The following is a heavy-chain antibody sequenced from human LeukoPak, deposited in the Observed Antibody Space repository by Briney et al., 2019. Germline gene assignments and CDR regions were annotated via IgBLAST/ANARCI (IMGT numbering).Heavy chain of an antibody. D-gene: IGHD5-18*01. CDR2: IIPIFATA. J-gene: IGHJ4*02. CDR3: ASSTRGVHEYSYGGYFDY. CDR1: GYTFTSYG. V-gene: IGHV1-69*05. Sequence: SVKVSCKASGYTFTSYGISWVRQAPGQGLEWMGGIIPIFATANYAQKFQGRVTITTDESTSTAYMELSSLRSEDTAVYYCASSTRGVHEYSYGGYFDYWGQGTLVTVSS.